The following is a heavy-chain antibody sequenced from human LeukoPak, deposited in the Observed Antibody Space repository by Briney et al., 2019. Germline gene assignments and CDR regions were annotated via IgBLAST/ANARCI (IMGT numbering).Heavy chain of an antibody. D-gene: IGHD1-26*01. V-gene: IGHV4-59*08. CDR3: ARHARWSGSGYFDY. CDR2: IYYSGST. CDR1: GGSISSYY. J-gene: IGHJ4*02. Sequence: SETLSLTCTVSGGSISSYYWSWIRQPPGKGLEWIGYIYYSGSTNYNPSLKSRVTISVDTSKNQFSLKLSSVTAADTAVYYCARHARWSGSGYFDYWGQGTLVTVSS.